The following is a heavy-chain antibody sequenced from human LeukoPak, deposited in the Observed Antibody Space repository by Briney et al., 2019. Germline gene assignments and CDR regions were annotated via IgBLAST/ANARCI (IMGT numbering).Heavy chain of an antibody. Sequence: SETLSLTCTVSGVSISSSSYYWGWIRQPPGKGLEWIGSIYYSGSTYYNPSLKSRVTISVDTSKNQFSLKLSSVTAADTAVYYCASRNAAVAGTDFDYWGQGTLVTVSS. CDR2: IYYSGST. J-gene: IGHJ4*02. D-gene: IGHD6-19*01. CDR1: GVSISSSSYY. CDR3: ASRNAAVAGTDFDY. V-gene: IGHV4-39*01.